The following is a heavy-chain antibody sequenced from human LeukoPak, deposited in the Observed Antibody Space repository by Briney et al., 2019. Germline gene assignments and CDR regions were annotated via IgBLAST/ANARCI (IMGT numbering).Heavy chain of an antibody. CDR1: GYTFTGYY. J-gene: IGHJ6*03. CDR2: INPNSGGT. Sequence: ASVKVSCKASGYTFTGYYMHWVRQAPGQGLEWMGWINPNSGGTNYAQKFQGRVTVTRDTSISTAYMELSRLRSDDTAVYYCARVREYSYGFYYYYYMDVWGKGTTVTVSS. CDR3: ARVREYSYGFYYYYYMDV. V-gene: IGHV1-2*02. D-gene: IGHD5-18*01.